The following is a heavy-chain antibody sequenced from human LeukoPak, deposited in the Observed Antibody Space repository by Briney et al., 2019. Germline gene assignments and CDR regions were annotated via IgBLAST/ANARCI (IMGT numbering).Heavy chain of an antibody. CDR3: ARWGPDNAYGMDV. D-gene: IGHD1-14*01. CDR1: GFTFSSYW. J-gene: IGHJ6*02. V-gene: IGHV3-7*02. CDR2: IKQDGSEK. Sequence: GGSLRLSCAASGFTFSSYWMSWVRQAPGKGLEWVANIKQDGSEKYYVDSVKGRFTISRDNAKNSLYLQMNSLRAEDTAVYYCARWGPDNAYGMDVWGQGTTVTVSS.